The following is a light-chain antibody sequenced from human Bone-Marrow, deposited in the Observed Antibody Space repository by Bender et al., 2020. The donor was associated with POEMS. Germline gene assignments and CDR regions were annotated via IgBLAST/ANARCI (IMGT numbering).Light chain of an antibody. J-gene: IGLJ3*02. V-gene: IGLV1-40*01. CDR2: GNT. CDR3: SAWDDSLSGWV. Sequence: QSVLTQPPSVSGAPGQRVTISCTGSSSNIGAGYDVHWYQQLPGTAPKLLIYGNTHRPSGVPDRFSGSKSGTSASLAISELQSEDEALYYCSAWDDSLSGWVFGGGTKLTVL. CDR1: SSNIGAGYD.